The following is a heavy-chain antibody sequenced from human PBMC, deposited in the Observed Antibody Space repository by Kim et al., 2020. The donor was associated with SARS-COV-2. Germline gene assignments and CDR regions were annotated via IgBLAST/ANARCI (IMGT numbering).Heavy chain of an antibody. CDR2: INAGNGNT. D-gene: IGHD6-13*01. Sequence: ASVKVSCKASGYTFTSYAMHWVRQAPGQRLEWMGWINAGNGNTKYSQKFQGRVTITRDTSASTAYMELSSLRSEDTAVYYCARSGFSSSWLPYAAFDIWGQGTMVTVSS. CDR3: ARSGFSSSWLPYAAFDI. J-gene: IGHJ3*02. V-gene: IGHV1-3*01. CDR1: GYTFTSYA.